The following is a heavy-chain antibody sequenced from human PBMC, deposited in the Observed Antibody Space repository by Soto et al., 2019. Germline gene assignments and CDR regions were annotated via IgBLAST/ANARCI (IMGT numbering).Heavy chain of an antibody. V-gene: IGHV1-69*02. Sequence: QVQLVQSGAEVKKPGSSVKVSCKASGGTFSSYTISWVRQAPGQGLEWMGRIIPILGIANYAQKFQGRVTITADKSTRSAYMELSSLRSEDTAVYYCARGIAAAGTWYYGIDVWGQGTTVTVSS. CDR1: GGTFSSYT. CDR3: ARGIAAAGTWYYGIDV. CDR2: IIPILGIA. J-gene: IGHJ6*02. D-gene: IGHD6-13*01.